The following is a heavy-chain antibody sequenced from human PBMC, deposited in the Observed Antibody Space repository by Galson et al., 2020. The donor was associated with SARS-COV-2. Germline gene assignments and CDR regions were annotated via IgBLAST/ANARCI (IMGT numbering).Heavy chain of an antibody. CDR1: GFTFSSYA. Sequence: GGSLRLSCAASGFTFSSYAMSWVRQAPGKGLEWVSAISGSGGSTYYADSVKGRFTISRDNSKNTLYLQMNSLRAEDTAVYYCAKDGYGSGSYYHGDWGQGTLVTVSS. CDR2: ISGSGGST. V-gene: IGHV3-23*01. D-gene: IGHD3-10*01. CDR3: AKDGYGSGSYYHGD. J-gene: IGHJ4*02.